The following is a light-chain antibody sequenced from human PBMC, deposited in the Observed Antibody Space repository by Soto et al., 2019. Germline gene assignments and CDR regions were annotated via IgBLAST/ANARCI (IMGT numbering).Light chain of an antibody. CDR1: QSIDTY. V-gene: IGKV3D-11*02. CDR2: DAS. CDR3: QQRYNWPLT. J-gene: IGKJ4*01. Sequence: EIVLTQSPATLSSSPGERATLSCRASQSIDTYLAWYQQKPGQAPRLLIYDASDRATGIPARFSGSGPGTAFTLTISGLEPEDFALYYCQQRYNWPLTFGGGTKVDIK.